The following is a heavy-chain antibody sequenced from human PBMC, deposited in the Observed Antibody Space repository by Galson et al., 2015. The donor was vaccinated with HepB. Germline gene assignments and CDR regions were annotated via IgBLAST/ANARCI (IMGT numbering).Heavy chain of an antibody. V-gene: IGHV3-21*01. CDR3: AREGGSYWFDY. Sequence: SLRLSCAASGFTFSSYSMNWVRQAPGKGLEWVSSISSSSSYIYYADSVKGRFTISRDNAKNSLYLQMNSLRAEDTAEYYCAREGGSYWFDYWGQGTLVTVSS. J-gene: IGHJ4*02. CDR1: GFTFSSYS. CDR2: ISSSSSYI. D-gene: IGHD1-26*01.